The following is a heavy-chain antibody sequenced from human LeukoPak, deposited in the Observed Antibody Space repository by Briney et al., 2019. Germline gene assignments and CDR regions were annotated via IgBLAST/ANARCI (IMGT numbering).Heavy chain of an antibody. CDR2: IIPIFGTA. Sequence: SVKVSCKASGGTFSSYAISWVRQAPGQGLEWMGGIIPIFGTANYAQKFQGRVTITTDESTSTAYMELSSLRSEDTAVYYCARGGLLDSWVVPAGRFDPWGQGTLVTVSS. CDR3: ARGGLLDSWVVPAGRFDP. D-gene: IGHD2-2*01. V-gene: IGHV1-69*05. CDR1: GGTFSSYA. J-gene: IGHJ5*02.